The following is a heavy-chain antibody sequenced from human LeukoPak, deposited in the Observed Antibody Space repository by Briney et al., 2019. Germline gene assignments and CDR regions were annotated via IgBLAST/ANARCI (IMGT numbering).Heavy chain of an antibody. D-gene: IGHD2-15*01. CDR1: GFTFSSYW. Sequence: GGSLRLSCAASGFTFSSYWLHWVRQAPGEGLVWVSQINPDGTIATYADSVKGRFTISRDNSKNTLYLQINSLKAEDTAVYYCARGCSATRCPADSWGQGSLVTASS. CDR3: ARGCSATRCPADS. V-gene: IGHV3-74*01. CDR2: INPDGTIA. J-gene: IGHJ4*02.